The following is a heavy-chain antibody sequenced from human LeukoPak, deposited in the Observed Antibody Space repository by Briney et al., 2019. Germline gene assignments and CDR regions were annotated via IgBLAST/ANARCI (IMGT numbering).Heavy chain of an antibody. CDR2: IIPIFGTA. CDR3: ARGFRIAAASSAEVGY. Sequence: GASVKVSCKASGGTFSSYAISWVRQAPGQGLEWMGGIIPIFGTANYAQKFQGRVTITADESTSTAYMELSSLRSEDTAVYYCARGFRIAAASSAEVGYWGQGTLVTVSS. CDR1: GGTFSSYA. J-gene: IGHJ4*02. V-gene: IGHV1-69*13. D-gene: IGHD6-13*01.